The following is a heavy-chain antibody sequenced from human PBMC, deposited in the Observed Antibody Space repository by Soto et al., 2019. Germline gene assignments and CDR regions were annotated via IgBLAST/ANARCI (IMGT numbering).Heavy chain of an antibody. CDR2: IIPIFGTA. V-gene: IGHV1-69*01. CDR3: ARDRGPSSGYYPYCFDP. D-gene: IGHD3-22*01. J-gene: IGHJ5*02. CDR1: GGTFSSYA. Sequence: QVQLVQSGAEVKKPGSSVKVSFKASGGTFSSYAISWVRHAPGQGLEWMGEIIPIFGTANYAQKFQGRVTITADESTSTAYMELSSLRSEDTAVDYCARDRGPSSGYYPYCFDPWGQGTLVTVSS.